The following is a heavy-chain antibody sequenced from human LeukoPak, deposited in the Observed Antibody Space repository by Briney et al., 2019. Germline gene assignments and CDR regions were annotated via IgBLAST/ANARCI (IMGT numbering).Heavy chain of an antibody. CDR3: GKIQHQLVVAEDL. V-gene: IGHV3-30*18. CDR1: GFIFSMYG. CDR2: ISYDGSNE. D-gene: IGHD6-13*01. J-gene: IGHJ5*02. Sequence: GGSLRLSCAASGFIFSMYGMHWVRQAPGKGLEWVAVISYDGSNEYYGDSVKGRFSISRDNSKNTLYLQMNSLRAEDTAVYYCGKIQHQLVVAEDLWGQGTLVTVSS.